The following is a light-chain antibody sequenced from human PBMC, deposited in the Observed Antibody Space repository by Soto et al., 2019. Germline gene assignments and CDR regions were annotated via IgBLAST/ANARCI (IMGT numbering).Light chain of an antibody. V-gene: IGLV2-14*01. Sequence: QSGLTQPASVSGPPGQSITISCTGTSSDVGDNKYVSWYQHHPGKAPKLLIYEVSNRPSGVSYRFSGSKSDNTASLTISGVQAEDEDHYYCSSYTNTHLVLFGGGTKLPVL. CDR1: SSDVGDNKY. CDR2: EVS. CDR3: SSYTNTHLVL. J-gene: IGLJ2*01.